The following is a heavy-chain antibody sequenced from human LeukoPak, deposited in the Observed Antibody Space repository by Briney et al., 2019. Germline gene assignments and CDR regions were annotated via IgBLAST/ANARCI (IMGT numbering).Heavy chain of an antibody. CDR1: GYTFTGYY. CDR2: INPNSGGT. CDR3: ARDLPRSYYYMDV. V-gene: IGHV1-2*02. J-gene: IGHJ6*03. Sequence: ASVKVSCKASGYTFTGYYMHWVRQAPGQGLEWMGWINPNSGGTNYAQKFRGRVTMTRDTSISTAYMELSRLRSDDTAVYYCARDLPRSYYYMDVWGKGTTVTVSS.